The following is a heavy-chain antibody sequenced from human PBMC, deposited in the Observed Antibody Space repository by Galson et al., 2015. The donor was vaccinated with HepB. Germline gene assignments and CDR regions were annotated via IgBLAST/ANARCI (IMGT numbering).Heavy chain of an antibody. CDR2: ISSSSSYT. CDR3: ARERFRGSYALSGMDV. J-gene: IGHJ6*02. V-gene: IGHV3-11*06. Sequence: SLRLSCAASGFTFSDYYMSWIRQAPGKGLEWVSYISSSSSYTNYADSVKGRFTISRDNAKNSLYLQMNSLRAEDTAVYYCARERFRGSYALSGMDVWGQGTTVTVSS. D-gene: IGHD1-26*01. CDR1: GFTFSDYY.